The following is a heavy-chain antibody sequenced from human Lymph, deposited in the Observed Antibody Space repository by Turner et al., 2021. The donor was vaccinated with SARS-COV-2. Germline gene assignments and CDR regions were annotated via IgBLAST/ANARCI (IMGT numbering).Heavy chain of an antibody. J-gene: IGHJ6*02. D-gene: IGHD1-26*01. CDR1: GYTFTSYD. CDR2: MNPNSGNT. CDR3: ARGRYSGGGMDV. Sequence: QVQLVQSGAEVKKPGASVKVSCKAPGYTFTSYDINWVRQATGQGLEWVGWMNPNSGNTGYAQKFQGRVTMTRNTSISTAYMELSSLRSEDTAVDYCARGRYSGGGMDVWGQGTTVTVSS. V-gene: IGHV1-8*02.